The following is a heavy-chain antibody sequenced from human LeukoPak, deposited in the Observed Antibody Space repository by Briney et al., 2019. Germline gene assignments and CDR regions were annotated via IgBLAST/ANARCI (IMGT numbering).Heavy chain of an antibody. CDR1: GFTFSDYN. CDR3: AKDQGRERYGMDV. D-gene: IGHD3-10*01. V-gene: IGHV3-30*02. J-gene: IGHJ6*02. CDR2: IEDDGTSK. Sequence: PGGSLGPSCVAPGFTFSDYNMHWVRQAPGKGLEWVAFIEDDGTSKQYADSVQGRFTLSRDNAKNTVYLQMNSLRAEDTAVYYCAKDQGRERYGMDVWGRGTTVTVS.